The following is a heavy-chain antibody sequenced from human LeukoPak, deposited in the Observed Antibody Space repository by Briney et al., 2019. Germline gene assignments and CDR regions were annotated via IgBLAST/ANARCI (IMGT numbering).Heavy chain of an antibody. CDR3: ASAYVDTAMVPRGYFDY. J-gene: IGHJ4*02. D-gene: IGHD5-18*01. Sequence: SETLSLTCTVSGGSVNSGSLYWNWIRQPPGKGLEWIGEINHSGSTNYNPSLKSRVTISVDTSKNQFSLKLSSVTAADTAVYYCASAYVDTAMVPRGYFDYWGQGTLVTVSS. CDR2: INHSGST. V-gene: IGHV4-39*07. CDR1: GGSVNSGSLY.